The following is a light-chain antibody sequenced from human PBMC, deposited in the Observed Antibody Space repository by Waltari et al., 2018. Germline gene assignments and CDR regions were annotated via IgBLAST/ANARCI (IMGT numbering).Light chain of an antibody. CDR3: QQYGSSIMYT. CDR1: QSLTKRY. V-gene: IGKV3-20*01. J-gene: IGKJ2*01. Sequence: VLTQSPGTLSLSPGESATLSCRASQSLTKRYLAWYQQKPGQAPRLVIYGASSRAAGIPDRFSGSGSGTDFTLTISRLEPEDSAVYYCQQYGSSIMYTFGQGTKLEIK. CDR2: GAS.